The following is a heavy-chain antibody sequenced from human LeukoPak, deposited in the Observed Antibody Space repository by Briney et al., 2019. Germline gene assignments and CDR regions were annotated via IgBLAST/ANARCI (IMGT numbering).Heavy chain of an antibody. D-gene: IGHD3-3*01. Sequence: ASVKVSCKAPGYTLSKLSIHWVRQPSGKGLEWMGAFDPEDGETIYAQEFQGRATMTTDTSTSTAYMELRSLRSDDTAVYYCARAGGYDFWSGYSLMDVWGKGTTVTVSS. CDR2: FDPEDGET. J-gene: IGHJ6*03. CDR1: GYTLSKLS. V-gene: IGHV1-24*01. CDR3: ARAGGYDFWSGYSLMDV.